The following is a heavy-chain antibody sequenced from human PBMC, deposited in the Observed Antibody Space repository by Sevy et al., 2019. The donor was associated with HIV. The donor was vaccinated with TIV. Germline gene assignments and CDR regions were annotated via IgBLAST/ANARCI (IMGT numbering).Heavy chain of an antibody. CDR3: ARGGAAGSFDY. J-gene: IGHJ4*02. Sequence: GGSLRLSCAASGFTFSSYSMNWVRQAPGKGLEWVSSISSSSSYIYYADSMKGGFTISRDNAKNSLYLQMNSLGAEDTAVYYCARGGAAGSFDYWGQGTLVTVSS. CDR1: GFTFSSYS. CDR2: ISSSSSYI. D-gene: IGHD6-13*01. V-gene: IGHV3-21*01.